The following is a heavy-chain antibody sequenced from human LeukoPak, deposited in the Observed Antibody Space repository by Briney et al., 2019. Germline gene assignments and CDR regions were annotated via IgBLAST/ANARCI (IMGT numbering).Heavy chain of an antibody. D-gene: IGHD3-22*01. J-gene: IGHJ4*02. V-gene: IGHV4-34*01. Sequence: SSETLSLTCAVYGGSFSGYYWSWIRQPPGKGLEWIGEINHSGSTNNNPSLKSRVTISVETSKNQFSPKLSSVTAADTAVYYCARGLDYYDSSGYSIFDYWGQGTLVTVSS. CDR1: GGSFSGYY. CDR3: ARGLDYYDSSGYSIFDY. CDR2: INHSGST.